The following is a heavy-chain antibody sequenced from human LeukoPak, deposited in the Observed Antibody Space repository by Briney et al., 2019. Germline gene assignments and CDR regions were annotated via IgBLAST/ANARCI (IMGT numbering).Heavy chain of an antibody. CDR2: IYHSGST. CDR1: GGSISSSNW. J-gene: IGHJ4*02. CDR3: ARQSITMIVVVITHYFDY. V-gene: IGHV4-4*02. D-gene: IGHD3-22*01. Sequence: SETLSLTCAVSGGSISSSNWWSWVRQPPGKGLEWIGEIYHSGSTNYNPSLKSRVTISVDKSKKHFSLKLSSVTAADTAVYYCARQSITMIVVVITHYFDYWGQGTLVAVSS.